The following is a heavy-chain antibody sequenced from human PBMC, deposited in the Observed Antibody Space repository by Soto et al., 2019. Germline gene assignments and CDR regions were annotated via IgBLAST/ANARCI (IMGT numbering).Heavy chain of an antibody. CDR2: INHSGNT. J-gene: IGHJ6*03. V-gene: IGHV4-34*01. CDR3: ARGPPLTYDFWSGYPAQNLRSYMDV. Sequence: QVQLQQWGAGLLKPSENLSLTCAVYGGSFSGYYWSWIRQPPGKGLEWIGEINHSGNTNYNPSLKRRVTISVATSMIHDARNLRSVTSTHSAVYYSARGPPLTYDFWSGYPAQNLRSYMDVWGKGPTVTVSS. CDR1: GGSFSGYY. D-gene: IGHD3-3*01.